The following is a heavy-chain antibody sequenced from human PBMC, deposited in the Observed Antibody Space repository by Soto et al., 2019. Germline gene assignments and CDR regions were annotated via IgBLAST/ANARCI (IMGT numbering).Heavy chain of an antibody. CDR2: MNPNSGNT. CDR3: ARLVRTMIVVGMDNWFDP. D-gene: IGHD3-22*01. J-gene: IGHJ5*02. CDR1: GYTFTRYD. Sequence: ASVKVSCKASGYTFTRYDIHWVRQATGQGLEWMGWMNPNSGNTGYAQKFQGRVTMTRNTSISTAYMELSSLRSEDTAVYYCARLVRTMIVVGMDNWFDPWGQGTLVTVSS. V-gene: IGHV1-8*01.